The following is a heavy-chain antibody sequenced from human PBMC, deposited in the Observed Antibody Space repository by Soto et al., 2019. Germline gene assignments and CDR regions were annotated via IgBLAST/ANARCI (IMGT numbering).Heavy chain of an antibody. CDR2: IYYSGST. V-gene: IGHV4-59*08. Sequence: SETLSLTCTVSGGSISSYYWSWIRQPPGKGLEWIGYIYYSGSTNYNPSLKSRVTISVDTSKNQFSLKLSSVTAADTAVYYCARHLLTGYYHFVAFDIWGQGTMVTVSS. CDR3: ARHLLTGYYHFVAFDI. D-gene: IGHD3-9*01. J-gene: IGHJ3*02. CDR1: GGSISSYY.